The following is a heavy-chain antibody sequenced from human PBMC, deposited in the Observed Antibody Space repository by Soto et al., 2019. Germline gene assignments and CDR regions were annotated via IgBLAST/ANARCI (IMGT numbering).Heavy chain of an antibody. D-gene: IGHD6-13*01. J-gene: IGHJ6*02. CDR2: IWNDGNGY. Sequence: QVQLVESGGGEVQPGRSLRLSCAASGFNFNNYGMHWVRQAPGKGLEWVPVIWNDGNGYYYANSWKGRFTISTDNSKKTLYLQMSILTAEDTAVYYCARQQLSPPPRGAASARCGMYVWGQGTTVTVSS. CDR3: ARQQLSPPPRGAASARCGMYV. V-gene: IGHV3-33*01. CDR1: GFNFNNYG.